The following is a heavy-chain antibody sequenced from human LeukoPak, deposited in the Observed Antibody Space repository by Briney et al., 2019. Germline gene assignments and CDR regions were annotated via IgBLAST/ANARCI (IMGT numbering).Heavy chain of an antibody. V-gene: IGHV2-5*01. CDR3: AHYGDYRFMYYFDY. Sequence: SGPTLVKPTQTLTLTCTFSGFSLSTSGVGVGWIRQPPGKALEWLALIYWNDDNRYSPSLKSRLTITKDTSKNQVVLKMTNMDPVDTATYYCAHYGDYRFMYYFDYWGQGTLVTVSS. J-gene: IGHJ4*02. D-gene: IGHD4-17*01. CDR2: IYWNDDN. CDR1: GFSLSTSGVG.